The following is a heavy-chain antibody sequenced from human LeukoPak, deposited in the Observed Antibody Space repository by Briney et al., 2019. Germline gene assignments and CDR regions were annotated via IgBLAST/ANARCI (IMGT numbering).Heavy chain of an antibody. CDR2: IYYSGST. D-gene: IGHD2-2*01. CDR3: ASLYCSSTSCYDY. CDR1: GRSISSYY. V-gene: IGHV4-59*01. Sequence: AETLSLTCTLSGRSISSYYWSWIRQPPGKGLEWIGYIYYSGSTNYNPSLKSRVTISVDTSKNQFSLKLSSVTAADTAVYYCASLYCSSTSCYDYWGQGTLVTVSS. J-gene: IGHJ4*02.